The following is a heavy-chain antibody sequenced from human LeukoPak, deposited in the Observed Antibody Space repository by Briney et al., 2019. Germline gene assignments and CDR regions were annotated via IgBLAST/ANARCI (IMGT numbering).Heavy chain of an antibody. D-gene: IGHD3-22*01. J-gene: IGHJ4*02. V-gene: IGHV3-23*01. Sequence: PGGSLRLSCAASRFTFSSYAMSWVRRAPGKGLEWVSAISGSGGSTYYADSVKGRFTISRDNSKNTLYLQMNSLRAEDTAVYYCAKAYYDSSGYYYPFDYWGQGTLVTVSS. CDR2: ISGSGGST. CDR3: AKAYYDSSGYYYPFDY. CDR1: RFTFSSYA.